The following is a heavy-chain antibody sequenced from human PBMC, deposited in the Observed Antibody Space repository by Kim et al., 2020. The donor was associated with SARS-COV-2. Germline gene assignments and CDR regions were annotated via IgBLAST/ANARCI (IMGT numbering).Heavy chain of an antibody. CDR1: GFTFSSYE. D-gene: IGHD6-13*01. V-gene: IGHV3-48*03. J-gene: IGHJ4*02. Sequence: GGSLRLSCAASGFTFSSYEMNWVRQAPGKGLEWVSYISSSGSTIYYADSVKGRFTISRDNAKNSLYLQMNSLRAEDTAVYYCARAIYSSSWYYFDYWGQGTLVTVSS. CDR2: ISSSGSTI. CDR3: ARAIYSSSWYYFDY.